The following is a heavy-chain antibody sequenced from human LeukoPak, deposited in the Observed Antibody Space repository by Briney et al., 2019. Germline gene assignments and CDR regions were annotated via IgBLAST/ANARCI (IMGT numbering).Heavy chain of an antibody. V-gene: IGHV4-59*11. CDR2: ISYIGST. D-gene: IGHD4-11*01. Sequence: SETLSLTCAVSGDSFSSHYWTWIRQPPGKGLEWIGYISYIGSTNYNPSLKSRVTISIDTSKNQFSLKRSSVTAADTAVYYCARDLVTVTKGFDIWGQGTMVSVSS. CDR1: GDSFSSHY. CDR3: ARDLVTVTKGFDI. J-gene: IGHJ3*02.